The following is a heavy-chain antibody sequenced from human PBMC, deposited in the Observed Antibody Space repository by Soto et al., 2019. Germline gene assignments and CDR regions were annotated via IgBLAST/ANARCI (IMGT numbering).Heavy chain of an antibody. V-gene: IGHV3-23*01. Sequence: PGGSLRLSGAASGFTFSRDGMSWVRQAPGKGLEWVSLITDNGRNTYYAASVKGRFTISRDNTKNTLFLQMNSLRAEDTAVYYCAKERATTTAFDYWGQGALVTVSS. CDR2: ITDNGRNT. CDR1: GFTFSRDG. D-gene: IGHD4-17*01. CDR3: AKERATTTAFDY. J-gene: IGHJ4*02.